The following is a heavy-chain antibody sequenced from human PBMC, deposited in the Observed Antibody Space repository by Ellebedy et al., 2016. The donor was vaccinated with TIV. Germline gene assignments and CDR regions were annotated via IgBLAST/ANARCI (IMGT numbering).Heavy chain of an antibody. J-gene: IGHJ6*03. CDR1: GFTFSSYW. D-gene: IGHD3-9*01. V-gene: IGHV3-7*01. Sequence: GGSLRLXXAASGFTFSSYWMSWVRQAPGKGLEWVANIKQDGSEKYYVDSVKGRFTISRDNAKNSLYLQMNSLRAEDTAVYYCAREGSVGILTGYMYYYYYMDVWGKGTTVTVSS. CDR3: AREGSVGILTGYMYYYYYMDV. CDR2: IKQDGSEK.